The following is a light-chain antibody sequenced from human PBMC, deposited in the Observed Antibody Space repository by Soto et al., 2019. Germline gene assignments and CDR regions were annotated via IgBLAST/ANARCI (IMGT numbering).Light chain of an antibody. CDR3: DAWDDSLNGVV. V-gene: IGLV1-44*01. Sequence: QSVLTQPPSASGTPGQRVTISCSGSSSNIGSNSVNWYHHLPGTAPKLLIYTNTQRPSGVPDRFSGSNSGTSASLAISGLQSEDEDHYWCDAWDDSLNGVVFGGGTKLTVL. CDR1: SSNIGSNS. CDR2: TNT. J-gene: IGLJ2*01.